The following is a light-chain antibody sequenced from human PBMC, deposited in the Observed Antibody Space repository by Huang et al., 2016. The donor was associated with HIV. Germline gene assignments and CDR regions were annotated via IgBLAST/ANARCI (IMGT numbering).Light chain of an antibody. Sequence: DIQLTQSPSSLSASVGDRVTITCRASHSISSYLNWYHQKPGKAPTPLIYAESSLQSGVPSRFSGSGSGTDFTLTVSNLQPEDFAAYYCQQSYSTPLTFGRGTKVEIK. CDR1: HSISSY. J-gene: IGKJ4*01. V-gene: IGKV1-39*01. CDR2: AES. CDR3: QQSYSTPLT.